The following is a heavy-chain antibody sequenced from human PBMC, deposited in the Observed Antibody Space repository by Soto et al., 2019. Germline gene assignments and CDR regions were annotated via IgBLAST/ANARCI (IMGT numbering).Heavy chain of an antibody. Sequence: QVQLQESGPGLVKPSGTLSLTCAASSGSIFTTNWWSRVRQSPGRGLQWIGDIYHSGSPKYNPSLKIRVSISIDKSKDRFFLNLTSVTAADTAVYYCARKPDVATAKVGGGYVFDVWGQGTMVTVSS. J-gene: IGHJ3*01. CDR1: SGSIFTTNW. CDR2: IYHSGSP. CDR3: ARKPDVATAKVGGGYVFDV. V-gene: IGHV4-4*02. D-gene: IGHD3-16*01.